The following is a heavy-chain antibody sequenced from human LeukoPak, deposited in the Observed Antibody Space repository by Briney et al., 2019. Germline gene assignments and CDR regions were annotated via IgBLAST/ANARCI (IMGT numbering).Heavy chain of an antibody. CDR2: IKQDGSEK. J-gene: IGHJ6*04. CDR1: GFTFSSYW. CDR3: ASFLRYFDWLSDYYGMDV. Sequence: GGSLRLSCAASGFTFSSYWMSWVRQAPGKGLEWVANIKQDGSEKYYVDSVKGRFTISRDNAKNSLYLQMNSLRAEDTTVYYCASFLRYFDWLSDYYGMDVWGKGTTVTVSP. D-gene: IGHD3-9*01. V-gene: IGHV3-7*03.